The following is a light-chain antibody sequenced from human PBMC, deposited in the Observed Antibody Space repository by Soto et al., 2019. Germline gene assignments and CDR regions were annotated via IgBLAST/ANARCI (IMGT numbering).Light chain of an antibody. J-gene: IGKJ1*01. CDR3: QQYDISPWT. CDR2: GAS. V-gene: IGKV3-20*01. CDR1: QSVSSSY. Sequence: EIVLTQSPGTLSLSPGERASLSCRASQSVSSSYLAWYQQKAGQAPRLLIYGASNRAAGIPDRFSGSGSGTDFILTIIRLEPEDFAVYYCQQYDISPWTFGQGTKVDIK.